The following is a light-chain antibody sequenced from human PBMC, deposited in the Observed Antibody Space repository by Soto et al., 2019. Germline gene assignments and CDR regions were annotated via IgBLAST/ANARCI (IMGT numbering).Light chain of an antibody. V-gene: IGKV3-20*01. CDR2: GAS. CDR3: QQYDSTPPT. CDR1: RSVNSNY. J-gene: IGKJ1*01. Sequence: EIVLTQSPGTLSLSPGDRATLSCRASRSVNSNYLAWYQRKPGQAPRLLIYGASNRATDIPYRFSASGSGTDFTLTITRLEAEDFAVYYCQQYDSTPPTFGQGTQVEVK.